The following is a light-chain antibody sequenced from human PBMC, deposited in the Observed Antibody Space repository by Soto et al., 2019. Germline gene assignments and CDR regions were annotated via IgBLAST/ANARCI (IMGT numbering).Light chain of an antibody. CDR1: QSISSY. J-gene: IGKJ3*01. Sequence: DIQMTQSPSSLSASVGDRVTITCRASQSISSYLNWYQQKPGKAPKLLIYAASSLQSGVPSRFSGSGSGTDFTLTISSLQPEDFATYSCQQSYSTPPSSGPGTKVDIK. CDR2: AAS. V-gene: IGKV1-39*01. CDR3: QQSYSTPPS.